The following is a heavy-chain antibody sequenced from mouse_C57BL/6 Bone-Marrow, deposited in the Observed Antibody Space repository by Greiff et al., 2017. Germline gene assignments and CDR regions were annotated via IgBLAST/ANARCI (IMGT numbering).Heavy chain of an antibody. D-gene: IGHD1-1*01. Sequence: LVESGAELVKPGASVKLSCTASGFNIKDYYMHWVKQRTEQGLEWIGRIDPEDGETKYAPKFQGKATITADTSSNTAYLQLSSLTSEDTAVYYCARITTVVATGDAMGYWGQGASVTVSS. V-gene: IGHV14-2*01. J-gene: IGHJ4*01. CDR1: GFNIKDYY. CDR2: IDPEDGET. CDR3: ARITTVVATGDAMGY.